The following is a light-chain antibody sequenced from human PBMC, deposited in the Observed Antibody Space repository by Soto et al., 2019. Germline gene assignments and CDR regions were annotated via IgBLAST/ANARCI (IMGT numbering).Light chain of an antibody. J-gene: IGLJ1*01. CDR1: SSNIGGNG. CDR2: EVT. Sequence: QSVLTQPPSASGTPGQRVTISCSGRSSNIGGNGVNWYQQLPGTAPKLMIYEVTKRPSGVSNRFSGSKSGNTASLTISGLQAEDEADYYCCSFAGSSDVFGTGTKLTVL. V-gene: IGLV1-44*01. CDR3: CSFAGSSDV.